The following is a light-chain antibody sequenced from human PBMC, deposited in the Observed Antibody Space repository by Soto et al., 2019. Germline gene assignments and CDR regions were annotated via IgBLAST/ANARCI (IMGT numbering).Light chain of an antibody. J-gene: IGLJ1*01. CDR2: DVS. Sequence: QSVLTQPHSVSGSPGQSVTISCTGTSSDVGGYNYVSWYQQHPGKAPKLMIYDVSKRPSGVPDHFSGSKSGNTASLTISGLQAEDEADYYCCSYAGSYTFVFGTGTKVTVL. CDR1: SSDVGGYNY. V-gene: IGLV2-11*01. CDR3: CSYAGSYTFV.